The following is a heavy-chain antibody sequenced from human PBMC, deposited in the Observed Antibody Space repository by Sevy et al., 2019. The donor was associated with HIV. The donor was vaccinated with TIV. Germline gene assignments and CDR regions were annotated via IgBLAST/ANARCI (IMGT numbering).Heavy chain of an antibody. Sequence: WGSLRLSCTASGFPFSSYEMNWVRQAPGKGLEWVSYITNSGTTKYYSDSVRGRFTISRDNARNSLHLQMNSLRAEDTAVYYCARDLPPSATTVAHFDCWGQGTLVTVSS. CDR2: ITNSGTTK. CDR3: ARDLPPSATTVAHFDC. V-gene: IGHV3-48*03. J-gene: IGHJ4*02. D-gene: IGHD4-17*01. CDR1: GFPFSSYE.